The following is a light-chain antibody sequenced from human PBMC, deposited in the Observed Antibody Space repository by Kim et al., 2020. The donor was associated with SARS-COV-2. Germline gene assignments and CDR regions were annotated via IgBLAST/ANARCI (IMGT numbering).Light chain of an antibody. J-gene: IGLJ2*01. V-gene: IGLV3-21*04. CDR1: VIGGLS. CDR3: QVWDSTSDHVI. CDR2: SDT. Sequence: APGKTATITCAEDVIGGLSVNWYKRKAARAPVLVIHSDTDRPSGVPERVSGTNSGTAAALTISRVEAGDEADYYCQVWDSTSDHVIFGGGTQLTVL.